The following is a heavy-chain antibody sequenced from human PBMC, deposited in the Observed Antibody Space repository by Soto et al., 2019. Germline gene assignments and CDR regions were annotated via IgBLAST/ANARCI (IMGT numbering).Heavy chain of an antibody. Sequence: QVQLVQSGAEVKKPGSSVKVSCKASEGTFSNYAISWVRQAPGQGLEWMGGIIPLFGTTNYAQKFQGRVTITADESTSTAYMELISLTSEDTAVYYCARDHSTYGDYAVKGLRDWGKGVLVTVSS. CDR3: ARDHSTYGDYAVKGLRD. V-gene: IGHV1-69*01. CDR2: IIPLFGTT. CDR1: EGTFSNYA. D-gene: IGHD4-17*01. J-gene: IGHJ4*02.